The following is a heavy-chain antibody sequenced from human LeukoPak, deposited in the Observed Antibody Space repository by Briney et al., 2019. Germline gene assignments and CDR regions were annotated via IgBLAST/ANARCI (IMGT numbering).Heavy chain of an antibody. J-gene: IGHJ5*02. D-gene: IGHD3-10*01. CDR3: ARDYRMVRGFLFGFDP. CDR2: INPNSGGT. Sequence: GASVKVSCKASGYTFTGYYMHWVRQAPGQGLEWMGWINPNSGGTNYAQKFQGRVTMTRDTSISTAYMELSRLRSDDTAVYYCARDYRMVRGFLFGFDPWGQGTLVTVSS. V-gene: IGHV1-2*02. CDR1: GYTFTGYY.